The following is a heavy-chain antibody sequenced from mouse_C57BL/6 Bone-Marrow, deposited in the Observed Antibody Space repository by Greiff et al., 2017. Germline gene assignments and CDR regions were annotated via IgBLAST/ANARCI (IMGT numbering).Heavy chain of an antibody. CDR1: GFTFSSYA. CDR2: ISDGGSYT. J-gene: IGHJ4*01. D-gene: IGHD2-4*01. V-gene: IGHV5-4*01. CDR3: ARGYDYAEDYAMDY. Sequence: EVHLVESGGGLVKPGGSLKLSCAASGFTFSSYAMSWVRQTPEKRLEWVATISDGGSYTYYPDNVKGRFTISRDNAKNNRYLQMSHLKSEDTAMYYCARGYDYAEDYAMDYWGQGTSVTVSS.